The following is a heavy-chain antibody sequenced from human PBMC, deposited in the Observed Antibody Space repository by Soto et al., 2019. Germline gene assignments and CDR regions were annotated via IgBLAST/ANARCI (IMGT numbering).Heavy chain of an antibody. V-gene: IGHV3-33*01. J-gene: IGHJ6*03. Sequence: GGSLRLSCAASGFTFSSYGMHWVRQAPGKGLEWVAVIWYDGSNKYYADSMKGRFTISRDNSKNTLYLQMNSLRAEDTAVYYCARGGGGYPYYYYMDVWGKGTTVTVSS. CDR3: ARGGGGYPYYYYMDV. CDR2: IWYDGSNK. CDR1: GFTFSSYG. D-gene: IGHD5-12*01.